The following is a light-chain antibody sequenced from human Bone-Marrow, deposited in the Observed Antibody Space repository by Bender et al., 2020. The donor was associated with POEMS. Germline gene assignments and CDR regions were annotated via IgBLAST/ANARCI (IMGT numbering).Light chain of an antibody. J-gene: IGLJ3*02. CDR2: SNN. CDR1: SSNFGNNA. Sequence: QSVLTQPPSASGTPGQSVTISCSGTSSNFGNNAANWYQHVPGTAPKLIIYSNNQRPSGVPDRFSASTSGTSASLAISGLHSDDEADYYCSSWDDSLNGWVFGGGTKLTVL. CDR3: SSWDDSLNGWV. V-gene: IGLV1-44*01.